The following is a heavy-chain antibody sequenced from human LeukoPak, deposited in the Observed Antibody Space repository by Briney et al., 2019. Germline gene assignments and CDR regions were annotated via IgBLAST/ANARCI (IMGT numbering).Heavy chain of an antibody. Sequence: SETLSLTCTVSGGSISSYYWSWIRQPAGKGLEWIWRIYTSGSTNYNPSLKSRVTMSVDTSKNQFSLKLSSVTAADTAVYYCASHYDSSGYLSYAFDIWGQGTMVTVSS. J-gene: IGHJ3*02. CDR1: GGSISSYY. V-gene: IGHV4-4*07. CDR2: IYTSGST. D-gene: IGHD3-22*01. CDR3: ASHYDSSGYLSYAFDI.